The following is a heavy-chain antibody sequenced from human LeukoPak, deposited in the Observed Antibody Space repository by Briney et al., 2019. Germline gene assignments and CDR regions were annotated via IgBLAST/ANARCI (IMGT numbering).Heavy chain of an antibody. D-gene: IGHD2-15*01. CDR1: GFTFRNYW. V-gene: IGHV3-7*01. CDR3: ARDGGLHTNFDD. J-gene: IGHJ4*02. Sequence: GGSLRLSCAASGFTFRNYWMGWVRQAPGKGLEWVANTKPDGTAEYYADSVRGRFTTCRDNANNFLYLQMNSLRGEDTAVYYCARDGGLHTNFDDWGQGTLVTVSS. CDR2: TKPDGTAE.